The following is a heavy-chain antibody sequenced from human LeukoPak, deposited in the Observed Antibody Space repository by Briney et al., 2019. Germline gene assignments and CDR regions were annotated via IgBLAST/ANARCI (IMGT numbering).Heavy chain of an antibody. D-gene: IGHD3-22*01. CDR1: GGTFSSYA. Sequence: ASVKVSCKASGGTFSSYAISWVRQAPGHALEWMGGIIPIFGTANYAQKLQGRVTITADESTSTAYMELSSLRSEDTAVYYCVVYYDSSGYAGFGAFDIWGQGTMVTVSS. V-gene: IGHV1-69*13. CDR2: IIPIFGTA. CDR3: VVYYDSSGYAGFGAFDI. J-gene: IGHJ3*02.